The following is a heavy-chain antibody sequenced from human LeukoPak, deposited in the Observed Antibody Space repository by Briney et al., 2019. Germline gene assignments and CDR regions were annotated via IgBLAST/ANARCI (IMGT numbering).Heavy chain of an antibody. D-gene: IGHD3-3*01. CDR3: AIYDSWSGYNIAY. V-gene: IGHV3-7*03. Sequence: GGSLRLSCVVSGFTLSSRWMMWVRQAPGEGLEWMTNINRDGSEKNYADSVKGRFTITRDNAENSLYLQMNSLKVEDSAIYYCAIYDSWSGYNIAYWGQGTLVTVSS. CDR1: GFTLSSRW. CDR2: INRDGSEK. J-gene: IGHJ4*02.